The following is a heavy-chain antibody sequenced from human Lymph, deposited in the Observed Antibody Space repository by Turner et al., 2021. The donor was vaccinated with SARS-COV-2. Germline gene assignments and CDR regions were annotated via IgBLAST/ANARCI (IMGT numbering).Heavy chain of an antibody. V-gene: IGHV3-30*18. Sequence: QVQLVESGGGLVQPGRSLRLSCAASGFTVSAYGMYWVRQAPGKGLEWVAVISYDGSNKYYADSVKGRFTISRDNSKNTLYMQMNSLRAEDTAVYYCAKQGGGRYCSGGSCYRGYFDYWGQGTLVTVSS. CDR1: GFTVSAYG. CDR3: AKQGGGRYCSGGSCYRGYFDY. CDR2: ISYDGSNK. D-gene: IGHD2-15*01. J-gene: IGHJ4*02.